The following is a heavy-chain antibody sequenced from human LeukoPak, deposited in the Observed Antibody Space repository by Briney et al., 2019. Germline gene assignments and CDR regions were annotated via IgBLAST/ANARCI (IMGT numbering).Heavy chain of an antibody. CDR2: IYYSGST. CDR3: ARYNWNDVGASDI. J-gene: IGHJ3*02. D-gene: IGHD1-20*01. V-gene: IGHV4-59*12. Sequence: PSETLSLTCTVSGGSISSYYWSWIRQPPGKGLEWIGYIYYSGSTNYNPSLKSRVTISVDTSKNQFSLKLSSVTAADTAVYYCARYNWNDVGASDIWGQGTMVTVSS. CDR1: GGSISSYY.